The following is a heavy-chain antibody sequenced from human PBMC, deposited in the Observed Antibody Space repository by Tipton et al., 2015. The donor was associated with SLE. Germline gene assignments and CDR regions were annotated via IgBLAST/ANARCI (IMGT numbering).Heavy chain of an antibody. CDR1: GGSFSGYY. J-gene: IGHJ4*02. Sequence: TLSLTCAVYGGSFSGYYWSWIRQPPGKGLEWIGEINHSGSTNYNPSLKSRVTISVDTSKNQFSLKLSSVTAADTAVYYCARVHGQQLVLYYFDYWGQGTLVTVSS. CDR3: ARVHGQQLVLYYFDY. D-gene: IGHD6-13*01. V-gene: IGHV4-34*01. CDR2: INHSGST.